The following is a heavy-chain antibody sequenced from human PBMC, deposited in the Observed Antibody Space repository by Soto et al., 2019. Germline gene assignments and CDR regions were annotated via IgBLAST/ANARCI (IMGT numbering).Heavy chain of an antibody. D-gene: IGHD5-18*01. CDR2: IYTSGST. J-gene: IGHJ4*02. V-gene: IGHV4-4*07. CDR3: ARGGIQLSYAFDY. Sequence: TLSLTCSVSGTSVSNYYWSWIRQPAGKGLEHIGRIYTSGSTSYNPSLKSRVTMSMDTSQTQIYLNLTSVTAADTAVYYCARGGIQLSYAFDYWGQGILVTVSS. CDR1: GTSVSNYY.